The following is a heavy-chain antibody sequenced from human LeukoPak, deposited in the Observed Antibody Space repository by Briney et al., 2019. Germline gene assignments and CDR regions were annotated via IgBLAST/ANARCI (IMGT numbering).Heavy chain of an antibody. V-gene: IGHV1-18*01. CDR3: ARDMPVAAANDY. J-gene: IGHJ4*02. CDR1: GGTFSSYA. Sequence: ASVKVSCKASGGTFSSYAISWVRQAPGQGLEWMGWISAYNGNTNYAQKLQGRVTMTTDTSTSTAYMELRRLRSDDTAVYYCARDMPVAAANDYWGQGTLVTVSS. D-gene: IGHD6-13*01. CDR2: ISAYNGNT.